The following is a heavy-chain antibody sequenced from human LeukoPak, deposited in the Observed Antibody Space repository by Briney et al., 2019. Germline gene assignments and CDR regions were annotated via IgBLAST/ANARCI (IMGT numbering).Heavy chain of an antibody. CDR2: IGSSTYI. D-gene: IGHD2-15*01. J-gene: IGHJ4*02. V-gene: IGHV3-21*01. CDR3: AREDCSGGSCSHDY. Sequence: GGSLRLSCAASGFTFSSYTMSWVRQAPGMGLEWVSFIGSSTYIYYADSVKGRFTISRDNAKNSLNLQMNSLRADDTAVYYCAREDCSGGSCSHDYWGQGTLVTVSS. CDR1: GFTFSSYT.